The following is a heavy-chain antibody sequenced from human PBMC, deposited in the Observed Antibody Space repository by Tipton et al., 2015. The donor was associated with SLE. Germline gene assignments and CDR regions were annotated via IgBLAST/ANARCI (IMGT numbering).Heavy chain of an antibody. J-gene: IGHJ4*02. Sequence: TLSLTCAVYGGSFSDYYWSWIRQPPGKGLEWIGEINHSGSTNYNPSLKSRVTISVDTSKNQFSLKLSSVTAADTAVYYCARDDGAAAGMRGGFDYWGQGTLVTVSS. CDR2: INHSGST. CDR1: GGSFSDYY. D-gene: IGHD6-13*01. CDR3: ARDDGAAAGMRGGFDY. V-gene: IGHV4-34*01.